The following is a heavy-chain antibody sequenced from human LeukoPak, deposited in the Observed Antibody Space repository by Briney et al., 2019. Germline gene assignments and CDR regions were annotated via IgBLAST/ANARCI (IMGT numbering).Heavy chain of an antibody. CDR3: AREVAAAGTAFDY. CDR1: GFTFSAYA. Sequence: PGGSLILSCAASGFTFSAYAMHGVRQAPGKGLEWVAVISYDGSNKYYADSVKGRFTISRDNSKNTVYLQMNSLRAEDTAVYYCAREVAAAGTAFDYWGQGTLVTVSS. CDR2: ISYDGSNK. J-gene: IGHJ4*02. D-gene: IGHD6-13*01. V-gene: IGHV3-30-3*01.